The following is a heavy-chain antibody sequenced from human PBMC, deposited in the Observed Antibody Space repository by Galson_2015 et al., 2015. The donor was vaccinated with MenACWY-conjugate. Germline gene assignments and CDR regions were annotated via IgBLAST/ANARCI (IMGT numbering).Heavy chain of an antibody. CDR3: AFGVVVPAAIELTIDY. V-gene: IGHV1-69*06. Sequence: SVKVSCKASGGTFSSYAISWVRQAPGQGLEWMGGIIPIFGTANYAQKFRGRVTITADKSTSTAYMELSSLRSEDTAVYYCAFGVVVPAAIELTIDYWGQGTLVTVSS. D-gene: IGHD2-2*02. CDR2: IIPIFGTA. J-gene: IGHJ4*02. CDR1: GGTFSSYA.